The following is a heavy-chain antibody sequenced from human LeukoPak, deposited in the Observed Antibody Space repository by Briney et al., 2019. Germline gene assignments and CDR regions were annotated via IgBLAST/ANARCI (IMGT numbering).Heavy chain of an antibody. D-gene: IGHD4-17*01. Sequence: PSETLSLTCTVSGGSISSSSYYWGWIRQPPGKGLEWIGEIYHSGNTNYNPSLKSRVTISVDKSKNQFSLKLTSVTAADTAVYYCASAALTVTTRRFDYWGQGTLVTVSS. V-gene: IGHV4-39*07. J-gene: IGHJ4*02. CDR2: IYHSGNT. CDR1: GGSISSSSYY. CDR3: ASAALTVTTRRFDY.